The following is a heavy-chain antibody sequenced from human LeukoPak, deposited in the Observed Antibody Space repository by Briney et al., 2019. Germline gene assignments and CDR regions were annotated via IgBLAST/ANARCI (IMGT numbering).Heavy chain of an antibody. CDR1: GGSISSGSYH. CDR2: IYTSGST. D-gene: IGHD6-19*01. J-gene: IGHJ4*02. Sequence: SETLSLTCTVSGGSISSGSYHWSWIRQPAGKGLEWIGRIYTSGSTNYNPSLKSRVTISVDTSKNQFSLKLSSVTAADTAVYYCARQRYSSGWYWDYWGQGTLVTVSS. V-gene: IGHV4-61*02. CDR3: ARQRYSSGWYWDY.